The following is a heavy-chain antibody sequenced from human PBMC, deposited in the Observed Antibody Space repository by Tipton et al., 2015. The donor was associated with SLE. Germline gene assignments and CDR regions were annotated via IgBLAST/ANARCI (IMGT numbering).Heavy chain of an antibody. CDR2: IYHSGST. V-gene: IGHV4-38-2*02. Sequence: TLSLTCAVSGYSISSGYYWGWIRQPPGKGLEWIGSIYHSGSTYYNPSLKSRVTISVDTSKNQFSLKLSSVTAADTAVYYCARDLFYDSSGYPSPWGQGTLVTVSS. D-gene: IGHD3-22*01. CDR3: ARDLFYDSSGYPSP. J-gene: IGHJ5*02. CDR1: GYSISSGYY.